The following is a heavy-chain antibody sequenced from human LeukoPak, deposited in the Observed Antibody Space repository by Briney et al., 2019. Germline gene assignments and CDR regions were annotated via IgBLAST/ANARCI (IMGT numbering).Heavy chain of an antibody. CDR2: IHYSGSI. CDR1: GGSISNYY. D-gene: IGHD1-26*01. J-gene: IGHJ4*02. CDR3: ARDSGLGPTWHPFDH. Sequence: SETLSRTCTVSGGSISNYYWSWIRQPPGKGLEWIGYIHYSGSISYKPSLKSRVTISVDTSKNQFSLKLSSVTVADTAVYYCARDSGLGPTWHPFDHWGQGTPVTVSS. V-gene: IGHV4-59*01.